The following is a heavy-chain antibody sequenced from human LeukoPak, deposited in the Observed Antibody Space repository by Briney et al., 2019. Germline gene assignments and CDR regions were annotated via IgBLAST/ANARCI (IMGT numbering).Heavy chain of an antibody. CDR3: ARLPDVDTAMVRN. CDR1: GFTFSSYS. CDR2: ISSSSSYI. Sequence: GGSLRLSCAASGFTFSSYSMNWVRQAPGKGLEWVSSISSSSSYIYYADSVKGRFTISRDNAKNSLYLQMNSLRAEDTAVYCCARLPDVDTAMVRNWGQGTLVTVSS. J-gene: IGHJ4*02. V-gene: IGHV3-21*01. D-gene: IGHD5-18*01.